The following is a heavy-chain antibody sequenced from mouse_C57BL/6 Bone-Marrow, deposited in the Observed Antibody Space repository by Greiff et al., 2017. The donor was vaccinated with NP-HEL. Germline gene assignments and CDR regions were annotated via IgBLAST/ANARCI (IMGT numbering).Heavy chain of an antibody. CDR1: GYSFTDYN. CDR2: INPNYGTT. Sequence: EVQLQQSGPELVKPGASVKISCKASGYSFTDYNMNWVKQSNGKSLEWIGVINPNYGTTSYNQKFKGKATLTVDQSSSTAYMQLNSLTSEDSAVYYCASQVIYGNCVFPFDYWGQGTTLPVSS. D-gene: IGHD2-1*01. CDR3: ASQVIYGNCVFPFDY. J-gene: IGHJ2*01. V-gene: IGHV1-39*01.